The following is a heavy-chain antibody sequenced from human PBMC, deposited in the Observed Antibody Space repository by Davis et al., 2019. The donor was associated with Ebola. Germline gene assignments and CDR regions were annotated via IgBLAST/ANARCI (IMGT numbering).Heavy chain of an antibody. CDR3: TTQKSSGWYLDFDY. D-gene: IGHD6-19*01. V-gene: IGHV3-15*01. J-gene: IGHJ4*02. CDR1: GFTFSNAW. CDR2: IKSKTDGGTT. Sequence: GASLNISCAASGFTFSNAWMSWVRQAPGKGLEWVGRIKSKTDGGTTDYAAPVKGRFTISRGDSKNTLYLQMNSLKTEDTAVYYCTTQKSSGWYLDFDYWGQGTLVTVSS.